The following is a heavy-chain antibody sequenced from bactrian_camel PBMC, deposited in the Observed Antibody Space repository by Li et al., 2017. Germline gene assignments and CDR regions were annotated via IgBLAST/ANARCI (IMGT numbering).Heavy chain of an antibody. CDR2: IAGDGRT. CDR3: AADYRRDVCSRGVFEY. V-gene: IGHV3S53*01. D-gene: IGHD3*01. CDR1: GYVVTNYC. Sequence: VQLVESGGGTVEAGGSLRLSCVASGYVVTNYCMGWFRQAPGKEREGVAAIAGDGRTDYADSVKGRFTISRDGAKNIIELQMHSLKPEDTAMYYCAADYRRDVCSRGVFEYWGQGTQVTVS. J-gene: IGHJ4*01.